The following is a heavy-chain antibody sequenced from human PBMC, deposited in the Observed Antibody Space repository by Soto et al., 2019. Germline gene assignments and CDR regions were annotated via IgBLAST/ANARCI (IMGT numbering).Heavy chain of an antibody. CDR1: GFTFSSYG. CDR2: ISYDGSNK. V-gene: IGHV3-30*18. Sequence: PGGSLRLSCAASGFTFSSYGMHWVRQAPGKGLEWVAVISYDGSNKYYADSVKGRFTISRDNSKNTLYLQMNSLRADDTAVYYCAKNRGFGELLYPIDYWGQGTLVTVSS. J-gene: IGHJ4*02. CDR3: AKNRGFGELLYPIDY. D-gene: IGHD3-10*01.